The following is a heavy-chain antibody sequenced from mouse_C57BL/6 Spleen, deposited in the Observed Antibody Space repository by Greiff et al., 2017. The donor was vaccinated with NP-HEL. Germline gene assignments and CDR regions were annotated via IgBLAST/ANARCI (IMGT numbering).Heavy chain of an antibody. CDR2: INPNNGGT. CDR1: GYTFTDYN. Sequence: VQLQQSGPELVKPGASVKMSCKASGYTFTDYNMHWVKQSHGKSLEWIGYINPNNGGTSYNQKFKGKATLTVNKSSSTAYMELRSLTSEDSAVYYCAREDGSRRHYFDYWGQGTTLTVSS. J-gene: IGHJ2*01. CDR3: AREDGSRRHYFDY. V-gene: IGHV1-22*01. D-gene: IGHD1-1*01.